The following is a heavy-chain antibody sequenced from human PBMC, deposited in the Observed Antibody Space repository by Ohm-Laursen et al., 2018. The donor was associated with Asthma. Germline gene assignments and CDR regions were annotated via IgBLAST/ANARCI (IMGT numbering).Heavy chain of an antibody. CDR3: AREAYGDYHDAFDI. D-gene: IGHD4-17*01. Sequence: TLSLTCTVSGGSISSGHYYWNWIRQHPGKGLEWIGNIHYSGSTIYNPSLESRLTISVDTSKNQFSLNLSSVTAADTALYYCAREAYGDYHDAFDIWGQGTMVTVSS. CDR2: IHYSGST. J-gene: IGHJ3*02. V-gene: IGHV4-31*03. CDR1: GGSISSGHYY.